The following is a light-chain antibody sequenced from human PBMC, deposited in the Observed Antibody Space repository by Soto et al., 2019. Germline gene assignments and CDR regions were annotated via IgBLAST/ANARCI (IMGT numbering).Light chain of an antibody. Sequence: EIVLTQSPGTLSLSPGESATLSCRASQSISSSFFAWYQHKPGQAPRLLLYGTSNRATGIPDRFSGSGSGTDFTLTSSRLEPEDFAVYYCQQYGSSPFTVGPGTKVDIK. CDR2: GTS. V-gene: IGKV3-20*01. J-gene: IGKJ3*01. CDR3: QQYGSSPFT. CDR1: QSISSSF.